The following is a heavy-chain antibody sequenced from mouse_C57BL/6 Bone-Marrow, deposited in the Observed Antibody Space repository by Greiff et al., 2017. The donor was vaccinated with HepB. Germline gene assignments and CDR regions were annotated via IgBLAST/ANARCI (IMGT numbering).Heavy chain of an antibody. V-gene: IGHV5-4*01. D-gene: IGHD1-1*01. J-gene: IGHJ2*01. CDR2: ISDGGSHT. Sequence: EVKLVESGGGLVKPGGSLKLSCAASGFTFSSYAMSWVRQTPEKRLEWVATISDGGSHTYYPDNVKGRFTISRDNAKNNLYLQMSHLKSEDTAMYYCARDPNYSIYYYGSSYYFDYWGQGTTLTVSS. CDR3: ARDPNYSIYYYGSSYYFDY. CDR1: GFTFSSYA.